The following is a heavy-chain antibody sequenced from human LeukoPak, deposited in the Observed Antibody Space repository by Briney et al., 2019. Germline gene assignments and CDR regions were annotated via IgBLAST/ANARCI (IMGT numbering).Heavy chain of an antibody. V-gene: IGHV4-4*07. CDR3: ANGYSYGRFDY. CDR2: IYTSGST. Sequence: LETLSLTCTVSGGSISSYYWSWIRQPAGKGLEWIGRIYTSGSTNYNPSLKSRVTMSVDTSKNQFSLELSSVTAADTAVYYCANGYSYGRFDYWGQGTLVTVSS. J-gene: IGHJ4*02. D-gene: IGHD5-18*01. CDR1: GGSISSYY.